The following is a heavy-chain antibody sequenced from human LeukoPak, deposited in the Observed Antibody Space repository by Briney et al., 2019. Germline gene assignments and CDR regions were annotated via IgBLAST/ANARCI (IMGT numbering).Heavy chain of an antibody. V-gene: IGHV5-51*01. D-gene: IGHD3-3*01. CDR2: IYPGDSDT. J-gene: IGHJ3*02. CDR1: GYSFTSYW. CDR3: ARRQMGYDFWSGYPYAFDI. Sequence: GESLKIYCKCSGYSFTSYWIGWVRQMPGKGLEWMGIIYPGDSDTRYSPSFQGQVTISADRSISTAYLQWSSLKASDTAMYYCARRQMGYDFWSGYPYAFDIWGQGTMVTVSS.